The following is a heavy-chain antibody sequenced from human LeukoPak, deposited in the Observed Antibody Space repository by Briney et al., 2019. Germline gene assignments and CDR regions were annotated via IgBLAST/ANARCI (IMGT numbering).Heavy chain of an antibody. CDR2: INHSGST. V-gene: IGHV4-34*01. D-gene: IGHD2-2*01. CDR1: GGSFSGFY. Sequence: SETLSLTCAVYGGSFSGFYWTWIRQPPGKGLEWIGEINHSGSTNYNSSLKSRVTISVDTSKNQFSLKLSSVTAADTAVYYCARGRAVVVPAALDYWGQGTLATVSS. J-gene: IGHJ4*02. CDR3: ARGRAVVVPAALDY.